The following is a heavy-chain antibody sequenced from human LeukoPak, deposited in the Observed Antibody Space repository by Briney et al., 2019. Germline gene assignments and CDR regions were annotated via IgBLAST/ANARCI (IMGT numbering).Heavy chain of an antibody. CDR3: ARRIILVRGFNY. CDR2: IYYSGST. Sequence: SETLSLTCTVSGGSISSYYWSWIRQPPGKGLEWIGYIYYSGSTNYNPSLKSRVTISVDTSKNQFSLRLTSVTAADTAVYYCARRIILVRGFNYWGQGTLVTVSS. CDR1: GGSISSYY. D-gene: IGHD3-10*01. V-gene: IGHV4-59*12. J-gene: IGHJ4*02.